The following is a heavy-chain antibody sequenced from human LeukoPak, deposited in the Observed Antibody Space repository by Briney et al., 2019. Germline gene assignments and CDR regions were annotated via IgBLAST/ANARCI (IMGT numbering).Heavy chain of an antibody. CDR1: GGSFSGYY. CDR3: ARGPTKRIYYDSSGYYRKKTDAFDI. Sequence: KSSETLSLTCAVYGGSFSGYYWSWIHQPPGKGLEWIGEINHSGSTNYNPSLKSRVTISVDTSKNQFSLKLSSVTAADTAVYYCARGPTKRIYYDSSGYYRKKTDAFDIWGQGTMVTVSS. J-gene: IGHJ3*02. V-gene: IGHV4-34*01. CDR2: INHSGST. D-gene: IGHD3-22*01.